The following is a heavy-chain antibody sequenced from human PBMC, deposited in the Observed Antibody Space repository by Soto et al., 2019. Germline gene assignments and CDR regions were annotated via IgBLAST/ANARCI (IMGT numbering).Heavy chain of an antibody. CDR3: ARTNNWNYRYYFDY. J-gene: IGHJ4*02. D-gene: IGHD1-7*01. V-gene: IGHV1-18*04. Sequence: ASVKVSCKASGYTFTSYGISWVRQAPGQRLEWMGWISAYNGNTNYAQKLQGRVTMTTDTSTSTAYMELRSLRSDDTAVYYCARTNNWNYRYYFDYWGQGTLVTVSS. CDR2: ISAYNGNT. CDR1: GYTFTSYG.